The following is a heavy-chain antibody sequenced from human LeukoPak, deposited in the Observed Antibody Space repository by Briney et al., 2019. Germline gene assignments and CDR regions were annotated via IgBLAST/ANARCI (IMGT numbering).Heavy chain of an antibody. CDR2: IYHSGST. Sequence: PSGTLSLTCAVPGGSISSRNWWSWVRQPPGKGLEWIGEIYHSGSTNYNPSLKTRVTISVDKSKNQFSLKLSSVTAADTAVYYCARASHDYGDYSHFDYWGQGTLVTVSS. D-gene: IGHD4-17*01. CDR3: ARASHDYGDYSHFDY. J-gene: IGHJ4*02. CDR1: GGSISSRNW. V-gene: IGHV4-4*02.